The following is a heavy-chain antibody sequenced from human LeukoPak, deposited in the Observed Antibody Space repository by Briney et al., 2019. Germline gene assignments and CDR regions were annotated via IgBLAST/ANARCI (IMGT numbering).Heavy chain of an antibody. CDR2: INHSGST. V-gene: IGHV4-34*01. CDR1: GGSFSGYY. D-gene: IGHD4-11*01. J-gene: IGHJ4*02. Sequence: PSETLSLTCAVYGGSFSGYYWSWIRQPPGKGLEWIGEINHSGSTNYNPSLKSRVTISVDTSKNQFSLDPTSVTAADAAVYYCARLIRDYRQYYFDFWGQGTLVTVSS. CDR3: ARLIRDYRQYYFDF.